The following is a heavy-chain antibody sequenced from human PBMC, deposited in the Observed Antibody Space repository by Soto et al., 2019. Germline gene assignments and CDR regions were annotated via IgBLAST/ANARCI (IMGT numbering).Heavy chain of an antibody. CDR2: IYPGDSDT. D-gene: IGHD6-13*01. CDR1: GYSFTSYW. CDR3: ARRVSKAAAGTSVYYGMDV. Sequence: PGESLKISCKGSGYSFTSYWIGWVRQMPGKGLEWMGIIYPGDSDTRYSPSFQGQVTISADKSISTAYLQWSSLKASDTAMYYCARRVSKAAAGTSVYYGMDVWGQGTTVTVPS. J-gene: IGHJ6*02. V-gene: IGHV5-51*01.